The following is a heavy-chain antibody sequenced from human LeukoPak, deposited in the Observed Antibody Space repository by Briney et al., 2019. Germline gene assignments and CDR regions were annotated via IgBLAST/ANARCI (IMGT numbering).Heavy chain of an antibody. CDR2: ISGSGGST. CDR3: AKAPSSVGAIRTYDY. J-gene: IGHJ4*02. Sequence: GGSLRLSCAASGFTFSSYAMSWVRQAPGKGLEWVSAISGSGGSTYYADSVKGRFTISRDNSKNTLYLQMNSLRAEDTAVYYCAKAPSSVGAIRTYDYWGQGTLVTVSS. V-gene: IGHV3-23*01. D-gene: IGHD1-26*01. CDR1: GFTFSSYA.